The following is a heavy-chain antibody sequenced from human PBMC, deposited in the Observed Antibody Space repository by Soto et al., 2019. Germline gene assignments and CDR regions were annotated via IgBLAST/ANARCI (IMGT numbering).Heavy chain of an antibody. CDR3: ARRWGEGRVDY. V-gene: IGHV4-4*02. Sequence: QVQLQESGPGLVKPSGTLSLTCAVSGGSISSSNWWSWVRQPPGKGLEWIGEIYHSGNTNYNPSLKSRVTMAVYKSRNQLSLKLSSVAAADTAVYYCARRWGEGRVDYWGQGTLVTVSS. CDR1: GGSISSSNW. CDR2: IYHSGNT. J-gene: IGHJ4*02. D-gene: IGHD3-10*01.